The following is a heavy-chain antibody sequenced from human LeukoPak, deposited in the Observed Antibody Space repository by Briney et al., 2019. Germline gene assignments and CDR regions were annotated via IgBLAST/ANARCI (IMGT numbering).Heavy chain of an antibody. CDR2: IFVYNGNT. J-gene: IGHJ5*02. V-gene: IGHV1-18*01. D-gene: IGHD3-22*01. CDR3: ARVGSLYGSGNYYLSWFDP. CDR1: GYTFNIYG. Sequence: ASVKVSCKTSGYTFNIYGIAWVRQAPGQGLEWMGWIFVYNGNTNYAQNLQDRVTMTTDTSTTTVYMELMSLRSDDTAVYDFARVGSLYGSGNYYLSWFDPWGQGTLVTVSS.